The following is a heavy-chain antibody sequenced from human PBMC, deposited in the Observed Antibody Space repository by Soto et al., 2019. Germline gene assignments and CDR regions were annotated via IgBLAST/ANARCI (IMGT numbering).Heavy chain of an antibody. D-gene: IGHD5-12*01. CDR2: ISGSGGST. CDR3: AKLYSGYDSAFDI. V-gene: IGHV3-23*01. J-gene: IGHJ3*02. Sequence: SGGSLRLSCAASGFTFSSYAMSWVRQAPGKGLEWVSAISGSGGSTYYADSVKGRFTISRDNSKNTLYLQMNSLRAEDTAVYYCAKLYSGYDSAFDIWXQGTMVTVSS. CDR1: GFTFSSYA.